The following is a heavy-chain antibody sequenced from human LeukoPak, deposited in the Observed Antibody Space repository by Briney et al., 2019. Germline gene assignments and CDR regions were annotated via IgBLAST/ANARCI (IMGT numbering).Heavy chain of an antibody. D-gene: IGHD2-8*02. J-gene: IGHJ6*02. CDR1: GFSLNNYW. Sequence: GGSLRLSCAGSGFSLNNYWMHWVRQIPGRGLVWVSRIDSDGSVTNYADSVEGRFTISRDNAKNTLYLQMNSLRVEDTAVYYCTRVLAGRSGLMDVWGQGTTVTVSS. V-gene: IGHV3-74*01. CDR3: TRVLAGRSGLMDV. CDR2: IDSDGSVT.